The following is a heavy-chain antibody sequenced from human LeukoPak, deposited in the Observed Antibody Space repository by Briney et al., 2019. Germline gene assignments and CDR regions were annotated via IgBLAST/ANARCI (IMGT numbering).Heavy chain of an antibody. CDR2: IKQDGGEK. CDR3: ANMNRDSSGGNWFDP. J-gene: IGHJ5*02. D-gene: IGHD3-22*01. CDR1: GFTFTDYW. Sequence: TGGSLRLSCAVSGFTFTDYWMNWVRQAPGKGLEWVASIKQDGGEKSYVDSVKGRFTISRDNAENSLYLQMSSLRVEDTAMYYCANMNRDSSGGNWFDPWGQGTLVTVSS. V-gene: IGHV3-7*01.